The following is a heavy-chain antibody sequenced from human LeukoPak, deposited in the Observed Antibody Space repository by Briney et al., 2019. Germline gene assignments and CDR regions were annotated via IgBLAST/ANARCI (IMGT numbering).Heavy chain of an antibody. J-gene: IGHJ6*03. D-gene: IGHD3-3*01. CDR3: ARRVAVRFLEQDYYYMDV. CDR1: GGSISSGGYY. CDR2: IYYSGST. V-gene: IGHV4-31*03. Sequence: PSETLSLTCTVSGGSISSGGYYWSWIRQHPGKGLEWIGYIYYSGSTYYNPSLKSRVTISVDTSKNQFSLKLSSVTAADTAVYYCARRVAVRFLEQDYYYMDVWGKGTTVTVSS.